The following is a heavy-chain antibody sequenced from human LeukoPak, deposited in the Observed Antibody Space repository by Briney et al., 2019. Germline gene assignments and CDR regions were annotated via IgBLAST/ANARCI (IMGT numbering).Heavy chain of an antibody. CDR1: ISSISRYY. D-gene: IGHD1-26*01. V-gene: IGHV4-59*01. CDR2: IYYSGST. CDR3: ARGSYSGSYYYFDY. J-gene: IGHJ4*02. Sequence: PSETLSLTCTVSISSISRYYWSWIRQPPGKGQEWIGYIYYSGSTNYNPSLKSRVTISVDTSKNQFSLKLSSVTAADTAVYYCARGSYSGSYYYFDYWGQGTLVTVSS.